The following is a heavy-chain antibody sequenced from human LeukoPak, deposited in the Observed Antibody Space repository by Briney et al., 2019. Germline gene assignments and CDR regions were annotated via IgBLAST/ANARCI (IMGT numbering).Heavy chain of an antibody. Sequence: AGGSLRLSCAASGFTFSSYAMSWVRQAPGEGLEWVSAISGSGGSTYYADSVKGRFTISRDNSKNTLYLQMNSLRAEDTAVYYCAKGATVTTDYYYYMDVWGKGTTVTVSS. J-gene: IGHJ6*03. D-gene: IGHD4-11*01. CDR3: AKGATVTTDYYYYMDV. V-gene: IGHV3-23*01. CDR1: GFTFSSYA. CDR2: ISGSGGST.